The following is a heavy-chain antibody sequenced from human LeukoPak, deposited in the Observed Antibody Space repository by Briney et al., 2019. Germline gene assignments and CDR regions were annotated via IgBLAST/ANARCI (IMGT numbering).Heavy chain of an antibody. CDR3: AKDTGSSGWYEFGAFDI. Sequence: GGSLRLSCAASGFTFSSYAMSWVRQAPGKGLEWVSAISGSGGSTYYADSVKGRFTISRDNAKNSLYLQMNSLRAEDTALYYCAKDTGSSGWYEFGAFDIWGQGTMVTVSS. CDR2: ISGSGGST. D-gene: IGHD6-19*01. J-gene: IGHJ3*02. V-gene: IGHV3-23*01. CDR1: GFTFSSYA.